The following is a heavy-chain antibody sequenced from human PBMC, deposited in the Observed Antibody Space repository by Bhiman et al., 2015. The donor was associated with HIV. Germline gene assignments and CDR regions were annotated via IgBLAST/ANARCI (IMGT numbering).Heavy chain of an antibody. Sequence: EVQLVESGGGLVQPGGSLRLSCAVSGFTFRSYEMNWVRQAPGKGLEWVSYISSSGSTIYHADSVKGRFTISRDNAKNSLYLQMNSLRAEDTAVYYCARGVAAAGRTHPDYWGQGTLVTVSS. CDR1: GFTFRSYE. J-gene: IGHJ4*02. CDR2: ISSSGSTI. V-gene: IGHV3-48*03. CDR3: ARGVAAAGRTHPDY. D-gene: IGHD6-13*01.